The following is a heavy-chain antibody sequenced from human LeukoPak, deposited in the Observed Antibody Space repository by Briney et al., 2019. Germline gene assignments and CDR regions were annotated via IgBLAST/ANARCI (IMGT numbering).Heavy chain of an antibody. V-gene: IGHV4-34*01. J-gene: IGHJ6*04. CDR3: AREGGVRSSWYINYYYGMDV. D-gene: IGHD6-13*01. CDR1: GGSFSGYY. Sequence: NPSETLSLTCAVYGGSFSGYYWSWIRQPPGKGLEWIGETNHSGSTNYNPSLKSRVTISVDTSKNQFSLKLSSVTAADTAVYYCAREGGVRSSWYINYYYGMDVWGKGTTVTVSS. CDR2: TNHSGST.